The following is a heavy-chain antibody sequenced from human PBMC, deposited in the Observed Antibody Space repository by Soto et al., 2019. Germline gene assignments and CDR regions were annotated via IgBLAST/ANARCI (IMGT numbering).Heavy chain of an antibody. D-gene: IGHD2-2*02. J-gene: IGHJ6*02. CDR2: IIPIFGTA. CDR3: ARDRVGYQLLYRYYYYYYGMEV. V-gene: IGHV1-69*13. CDR1: GGTFSSYA. Sequence: ASVKVSCKASGGTFSSYAISWVRQAPGQGLEWMGGIIPIFGTANYAQKFQGRVTITADESTRTAYMELSSLRSEDTAVYYCARDRVGYQLLYRYYYYYYGMEVWGQGTTVTVSS.